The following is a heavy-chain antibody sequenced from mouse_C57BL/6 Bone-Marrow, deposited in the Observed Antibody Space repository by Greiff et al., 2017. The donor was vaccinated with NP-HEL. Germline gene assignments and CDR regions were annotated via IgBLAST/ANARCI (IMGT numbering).Heavy chain of an antibody. Sequence: EVQLVESGGGLVKPGGSLKLSCAASGFTFSSYAMSWVRQTPEKRLEWVATISDGGSYTYYPDNVKGRFTISRDNAKNNLYLQMSHLKSEDTAMYYCARGVYEGAMDYWGQGTSVTVSS. CDR2: ISDGGSYT. J-gene: IGHJ4*01. CDR3: ARGVYEGAMDY. CDR1: GFTFSSYA. V-gene: IGHV5-4*01. D-gene: IGHD2-14*01.